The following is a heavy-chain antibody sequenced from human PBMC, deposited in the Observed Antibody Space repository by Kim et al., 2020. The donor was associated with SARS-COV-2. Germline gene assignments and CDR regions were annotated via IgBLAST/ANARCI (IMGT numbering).Heavy chain of an antibody. CDR3: AKDIGDFWSGLGDAFDI. CDR2: ISWNSGSI. CDR1: GFTFGDYA. D-gene: IGHD3-3*01. V-gene: IGHV3-9*01. J-gene: IGHJ3*02. Sequence: GGSLRLSCAASGFTFGDYAMHWVRQAPGKGLEWVSGISWNSGSIGYADSVKGRFTISRDNAKNSLYLQMNSLRAEDTALYYCAKDIGDFWSGLGDAFDIWGQGTMVTVSS.